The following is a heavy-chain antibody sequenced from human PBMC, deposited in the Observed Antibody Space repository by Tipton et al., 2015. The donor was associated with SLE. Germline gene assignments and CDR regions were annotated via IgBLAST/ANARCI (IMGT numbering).Heavy chain of an antibody. Sequence: RSLRLSCAASGFTFDDYAMHWVRQAPGKGLEWVSGISWNSGSIGYADSVKGRFTISRDNAKNSLYLQMNSLRAEDTALYYCAKDGTYYYDSSGYYWYYFDYWGQGTLVTVSS. J-gene: IGHJ4*02. D-gene: IGHD3-22*01. CDR3: AKDGTYYYDSSGYYWYYFDY. CDR1: GFTFDDYA. V-gene: IGHV3-9*01. CDR2: ISWNSGSI.